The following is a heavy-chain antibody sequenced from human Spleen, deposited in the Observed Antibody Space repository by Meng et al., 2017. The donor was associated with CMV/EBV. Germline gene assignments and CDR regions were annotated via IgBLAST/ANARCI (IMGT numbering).Heavy chain of an antibody. V-gene: IGHV4-34*01. CDR3: ARGLRGYYDSSGYPY. Sequence: QVQLQRWGAGRLTPSETLSLTCAVYGGSFSGYYWSWIRQPPGKGLEWIGEINHSGSTNYNPSLKSRVTISVDTSKNQFSLKLSSVTAADTAVYYCARGLRGYYDSSGYPYWGQGTLVTVSS. D-gene: IGHD3-22*01. J-gene: IGHJ4*02. CDR2: INHSGST. CDR1: GGSFSGYY.